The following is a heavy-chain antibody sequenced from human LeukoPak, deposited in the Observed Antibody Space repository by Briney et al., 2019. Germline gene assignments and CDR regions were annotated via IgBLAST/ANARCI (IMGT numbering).Heavy chain of an antibody. D-gene: IGHD4-23*01. J-gene: IGHJ4*02. CDR3: ATTLLRWYPFDY. CDR2: INPNSGGT. V-gene: IGHV1-2*02. CDR1: GYTFTGYY. Sequence: ASVKVSCKASGYTFTGYYMHWVRQAPGQGLEWMGWINPNSGGTNYAQKFQGRVTMTRDTSISTAYMELSRLRSDDTAVYYRATTLLRWYPFDYWGQGTLVTVSS.